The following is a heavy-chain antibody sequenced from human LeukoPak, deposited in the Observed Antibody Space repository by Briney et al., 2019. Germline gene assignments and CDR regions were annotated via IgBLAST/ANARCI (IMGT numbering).Heavy chain of an antibody. D-gene: IGHD3-22*01. V-gene: IGHV4-38-2*02. CDR1: GYSVRSGYY. Sequence: SETLSLTCTVSGYSVRSGYYWGWIRQPPGKGLEWIGSIYHSGSTYYNPSLKSRVTISVDTSKNQFSLKLSSVTAADTAVYYCARQYYDTSASLNWFDSWGQGTLVTVSS. CDR3: ARQYYDTSASLNWFDS. CDR2: IYHSGST. J-gene: IGHJ5*01.